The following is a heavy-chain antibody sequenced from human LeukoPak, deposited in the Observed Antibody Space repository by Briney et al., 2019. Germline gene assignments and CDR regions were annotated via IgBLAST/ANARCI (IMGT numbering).Heavy chain of an antibody. J-gene: IGHJ4*02. CDR3: ARDPSHIVVVREWQLPSSYYFDY. CDR1: GFTFSSYG. D-gene: IGHD2-2*01. V-gene: IGHV3-33*01. CDR2: IWYDGSNK. Sequence: GGSLRLSCAASGFTFSSYGMHWVRQAPGKGLEWVAVIWYDGSNKYYADSVKGRFTISRDNSKNTLYLQMNSLRAEDTAVYYCARDPSHIVVVREWQLPSSYYFDYWGQGTLVTVSS.